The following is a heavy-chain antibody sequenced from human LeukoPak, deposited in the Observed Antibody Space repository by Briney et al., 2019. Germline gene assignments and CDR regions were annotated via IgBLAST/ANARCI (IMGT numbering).Heavy chain of an antibody. CDR1: GYSFTSYW. CDR2: IYPGASDT. Sequence: GESLKISCKGSGYSFTSYWIGWVRQMPGKGLEGMGIIYPGASDTRYSPSFQGQVTISADKSISTAYLQWSSLKASGTAMYYCARRRGEVREGFWFDPWGPGTLVTVSS. V-gene: IGHV5-51*01. D-gene: IGHD3-10*01. CDR3: ARRRGEVREGFWFDP. J-gene: IGHJ5*02.